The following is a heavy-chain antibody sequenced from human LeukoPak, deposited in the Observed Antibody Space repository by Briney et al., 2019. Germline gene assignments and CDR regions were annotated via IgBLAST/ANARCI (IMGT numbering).Heavy chain of an antibody. V-gene: IGHV4-59*11. D-gene: IGHD4-17*01. J-gene: IGHJ3*02. CDR1: GGSISTHY. CDR3: ARDQTTVTEGFDI. CDR2: ISYIGTT. Sequence: SETLSLTCTVSGGSISTHYWTWIRQPPGKGLEWIGYISYIGTTNYNPSLKSRVSISVDTSKTYISLKLSSVTAADTAVYYCARDQTTVTEGFDIWGQGTKVTVSS.